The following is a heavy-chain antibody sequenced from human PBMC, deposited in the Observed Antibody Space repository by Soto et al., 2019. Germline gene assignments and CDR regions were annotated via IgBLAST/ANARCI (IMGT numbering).Heavy chain of an antibody. V-gene: IGHV1-8*01. CDR2: MNPNSGNT. J-gene: IGHJ5*02. Sequence: QVQLVQSGAEVKKPGASVKVSCKASGYTFTNYDINWVRQATGQGLEWMGWMNPNSGNTGYAQKFQGRVTMTRDTSRTTAYMELSSLTSEDKAVYYCFRGRRAHFVPWGQGTQVTVSS. D-gene: IGHD6-25*01. CDR3: FRGRRAHFVP. CDR1: GYTFTNYD.